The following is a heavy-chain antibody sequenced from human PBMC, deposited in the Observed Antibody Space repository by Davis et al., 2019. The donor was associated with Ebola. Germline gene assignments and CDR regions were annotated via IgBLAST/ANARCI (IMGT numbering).Heavy chain of an antibody. J-gene: IGHJ4*02. V-gene: IGHV1-46*01. CDR2: INPIGGST. Sequence: ASVKVSCKASGYIFARWYVHWVRQAPGQGLEWMGIINPIGGSTTYAQKLQGRVTMTRDTSTSTVYGELSSLRSEDTAVYYWARGAAYGDYDYWGQGTLGTGSS. CDR3: ARGAAYGDYDY. CDR1: GYIFARWY. D-gene: IGHD4-17*01.